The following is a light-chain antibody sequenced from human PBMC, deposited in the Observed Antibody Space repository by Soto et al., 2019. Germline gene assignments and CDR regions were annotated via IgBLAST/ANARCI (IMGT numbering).Light chain of an antibody. J-gene: IGLJ1*01. CDR2: DVS. CDR3: SSYTSSGTRYG. V-gene: IGLV2-14*01. Sequence: QSVLTQPASVSGSPGQSITISCTGTSSDVGGYNFVSWYQQHPGKAPKLMIYDVSNRPSGVSNRFSGSKSGNTASLTISGLHADDEADYYCSSYTSSGTRYGFGTGTK. CDR1: SSDVGGYNF.